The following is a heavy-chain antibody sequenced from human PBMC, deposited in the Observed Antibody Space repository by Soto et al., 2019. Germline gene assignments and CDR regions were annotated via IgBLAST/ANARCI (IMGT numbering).Heavy chain of an antibody. CDR1: GFTFSDYY. D-gene: IGHD3-10*01. V-gene: IGHV3-11*06. Sequence: VQLVESGGGLVKPGGSLRLSCAASGFTFSDYYMSWIRQAPGKGLEWVSYISSSSSYTNYADSVKGRFTISRDNAKNSLYLQMNSLRAEDTAVYYCAREEIYGSGSYFGGRWFVPWGQGTLVTVSS. J-gene: IGHJ5*02. CDR3: AREEIYGSGSYFGGRWFVP. CDR2: ISSSSSYT.